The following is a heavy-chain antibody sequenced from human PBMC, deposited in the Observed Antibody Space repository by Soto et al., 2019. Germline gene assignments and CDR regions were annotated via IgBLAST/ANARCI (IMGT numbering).Heavy chain of an antibody. V-gene: IGHV1-18*01. CDR2: IATYNSNK. D-gene: IGHD3-10*01. J-gene: IGHJ5*02. CDR3: ARVLRGVVNWFDP. Sequence: ASVKVSCKTSGDTFTIFGLSWVRQPPGQGLAWMGWIATYNSNKNYAQKFQGRLTLTTDTSTSTGYMELKSLEYDDTAVYYGARVLRGVVNWFDPWGQRTLGTVAS. CDR1: GDTFTIFG.